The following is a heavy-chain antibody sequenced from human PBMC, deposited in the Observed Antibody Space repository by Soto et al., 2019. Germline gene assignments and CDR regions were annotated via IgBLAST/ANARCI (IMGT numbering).Heavy chain of an antibody. CDR1: GGSITSNNHY. Sequence: QLQLQESGPGLVKPSETLSLTCIVSGGSITSNNHYWGWIHQSPGKGLEWIGSILYSGSTNYNPSLTSRVTFSVETSKNQCSLKMSSVTAADTALYYCARLGSRGWYQCSHFDFWGQGTLVTVSS. J-gene: IGHJ4*02. D-gene: IGHD6-19*01. CDR2: ILYSGST. CDR3: ARLGSRGWYQCSHFDF. V-gene: IGHV4-39*01.